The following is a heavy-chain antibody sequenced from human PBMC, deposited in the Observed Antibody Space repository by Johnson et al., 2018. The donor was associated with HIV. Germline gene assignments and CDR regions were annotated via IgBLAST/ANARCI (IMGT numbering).Heavy chain of an antibody. CDR1: GFTFDDYG. Sequence: VPLVESGGGVVRPGGSLRLSCAASGFTFDDYGLSWVRQAPGKVLEWVSGINWNGGSTYYADSVKGRFTISRDNSKNTLYLQMNSLRAEDTAVYYCARVAGDQVVLDAFDIWGQGTMVTVSS. J-gene: IGHJ3*02. CDR2: INWNGGST. CDR3: ARVAGDQVVLDAFDI. V-gene: IGHV3-20*04. D-gene: IGHD7-27*01.